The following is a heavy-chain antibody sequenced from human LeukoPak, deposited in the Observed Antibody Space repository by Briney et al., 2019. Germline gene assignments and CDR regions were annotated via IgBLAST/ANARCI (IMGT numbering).Heavy chain of an antibody. CDR2: INPNSGGT. J-gene: IGHJ5*02. CDR1: GYTFTGYY. CDR3: ARDYPYGSGSYYFDP. D-gene: IGHD3-10*01. V-gene: IGHV1-2*02. Sequence: VASVNVSCKASGYTFTGYYMHWVRQAPGQGLEWMGWINPNSGGTSYAQKFQGRVTMTRDTSISTAYMELSRLRSDDTAVYYCARDYPYGSGSYYFDPWGQGTLVTVSS.